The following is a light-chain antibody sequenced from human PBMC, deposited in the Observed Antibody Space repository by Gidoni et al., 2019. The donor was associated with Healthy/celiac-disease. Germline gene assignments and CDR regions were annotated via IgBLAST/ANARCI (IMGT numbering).Light chain of an antibody. CDR1: QRLPHSNGYNY. CDR2: LGS. J-gene: IGKJ5*01. Sequence: DIVMTESPLSLPVTTGEPASISCRSSQRLPHSNGYNYLDWYLQKPGQSPQLLIYLGSNRASGVPYRFSGSGSGTDFTLTISRVEAEDVGVYYCLQALHTPTTFGQGTRLEIK. V-gene: IGKV2-28*01. CDR3: LQALHTPTT.